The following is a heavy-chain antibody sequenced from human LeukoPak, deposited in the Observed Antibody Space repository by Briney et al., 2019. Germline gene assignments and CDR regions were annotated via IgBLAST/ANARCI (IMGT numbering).Heavy chain of an antibody. D-gene: IGHD3-22*01. J-gene: IGHJ4*02. Sequence: PSETLSLTCTVSGGSISSSSYYWGWIRQPPGKGLECIGSIYYSGSTYYNPSLKSRVTISVDTSKNQFSLKLSSVTAADTAVYYCARGPSRGSGYYSGKNLPPFDYWGQGTLVTVSS. CDR2: IYYSGST. CDR3: ARGPSRGSGYYSGKNLPPFDY. V-gene: IGHV4-39*07. CDR1: GGSISSSSYY.